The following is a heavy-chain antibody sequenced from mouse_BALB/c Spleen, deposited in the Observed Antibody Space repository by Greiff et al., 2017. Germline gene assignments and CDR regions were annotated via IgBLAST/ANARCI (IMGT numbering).Heavy chain of an antibody. CDR2: ISSGGSYT. V-gene: IGHV5-9-4*01. Sequence: EVKLVESGGGLVKPGGSLKLSCAASGFTFSSYAMSWVRQSPEKRLEWVAEISSGGSYTYYPDTVTGRFTISRDNAKNTLYLEMSSLRSEDTAMYYCARDGEGGFDYWGQGTTLTVSS. CDR3: ARDGEGGFDY. J-gene: IGHJ2*01. CDR1: GFTFSSYA.